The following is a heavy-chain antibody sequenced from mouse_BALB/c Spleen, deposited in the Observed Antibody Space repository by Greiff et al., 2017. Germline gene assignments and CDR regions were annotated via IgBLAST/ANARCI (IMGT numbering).Heavy chain of an antibody. J-gene: IGHJ4*01. CDR3: ARANYYGYEAMDY. CDR2: INPYNGGT. CDR1: GYSFTGYT. D-gene: IGHD1-2*01. V-gene: IGHV1-18*01. Sequence: EVQVVESGPELVKPGASMKISCKASGYSFTGYTMNWVKQSHGKNLEWIGLINPYNGGTSYNQKFKGKATLTVDKSSSTAYMELLSLTSEDSAVYYCARANYYGYEAMDYWGQGTSVTVSS.